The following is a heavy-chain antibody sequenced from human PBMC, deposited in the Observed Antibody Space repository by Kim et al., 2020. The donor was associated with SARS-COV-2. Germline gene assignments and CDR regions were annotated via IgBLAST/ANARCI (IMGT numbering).Heavy chain of an antibody. CDR3: SKLGRGAVIGHNAFDI. Sequence: GGSLRLSCAASGFTFSNYSMNWVRQAPGKGLEWVSTIGAGGLRTFYADSVKGRFAISRDNSENTLYLHMSSLRAEDTAVYYCSKLGRGAVIGHNAFDIWGQGTMGSVSS. V-gene: IGHV3-23*01. D-gene: IGHD3-10*01. CDR1: GFTFSNYS. J-gene: IGHJ3*02. CDR2: IGAGGLRT.